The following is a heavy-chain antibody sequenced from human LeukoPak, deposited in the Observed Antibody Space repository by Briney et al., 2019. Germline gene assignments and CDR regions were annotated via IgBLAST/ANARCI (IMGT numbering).Heavy chain of an antibody. CDR3: ARGSDILTGYDNWFDS. V-gene: IGHV1-8*01. CDR2: MNPNSGNT. CDR1: GYTFTSYD. J-gene: IGHJ5*01. D-gene: IGHD3-9*01. Sequence: ASVKVSCKASGYTFTSYDINWVRQATGQGLEWMGWMNPNSGNTGYAQKFQGRVTMTRNTSISTAYMELSSLRSEDTAVYYCARGSDILTGYDNWFDSWGQGTLVTVSS.